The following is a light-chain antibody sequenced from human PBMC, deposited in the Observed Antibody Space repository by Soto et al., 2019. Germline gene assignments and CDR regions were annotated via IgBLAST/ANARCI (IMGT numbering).Light chain of an antibody. J-gene: IGKJ3*01. V-gene: IGKV1-8*01. Sequence: AIRMTQSPSSFSASTGGRVTITCRASQGISSYLAWYPQEPGKAPKLLIYAASTLQSGVPSRFSGSGSGTDFTRTISCLQSEDFSTYYCQQYYSYTPTFGPGTKVDIK. CDR1: QGISSY. CDR3: QQYYSYTPT. CDR2: AAS.